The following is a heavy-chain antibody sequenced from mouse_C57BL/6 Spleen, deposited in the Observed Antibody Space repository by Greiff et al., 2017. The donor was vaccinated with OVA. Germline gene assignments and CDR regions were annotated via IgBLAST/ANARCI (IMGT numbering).Heavy chain of an antibody. D-gene: IGHD1-1*01. CDR2: IWRGGST. CDR3: AKPDGSSYERYFDV. J-gene: IGHJ1*03. V-gene: IGHV2-5*01. Sequence: QVQLQQSGPGLVQPSQSLSITCTVSGFSFTSYGVHWVRQSPGKGLEWLGVIWRGGSTDYNAAFMSRLSITKDNSKSQVFFKMNSLQADDTAIYYCAKPDGSSYERYFDVWGTGTTVTVSS. CDR1: GFSFTSYG.